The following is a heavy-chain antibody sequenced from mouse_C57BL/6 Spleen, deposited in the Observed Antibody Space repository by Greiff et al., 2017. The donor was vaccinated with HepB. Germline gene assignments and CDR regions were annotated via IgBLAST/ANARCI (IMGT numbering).Heavy chain of an antibody. J-gene: IGHJ3*01. D-gene: IGHD1-1*01. CDR3: ARHGYYGSRSPWFAY. Sequence: EVKLQESGGDLVKPGGSLKLSCAASGFTFSSYGISWVRQTPDKRLEWVATISSGGSYTYYPDSVKGRFTISRDNAKNTLYLQMSSLKSEDTAMYYCARHGYYGSRSPWFAYWGQGTLVTVSA. V-gene: IGHV5-6*01. CDR1: GFTFSSYG. CDR2: ISSGGSYT.